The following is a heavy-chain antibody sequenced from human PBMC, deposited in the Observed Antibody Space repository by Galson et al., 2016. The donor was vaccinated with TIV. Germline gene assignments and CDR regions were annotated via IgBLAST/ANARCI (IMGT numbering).Heavy chain of an antibody. J-gene: IGHJ4*02. V-gene: IGHV5-51*01. CDR1: GYRFTNHW. D-gene: IGHD3-22*01. Sequence: QSGAEVKKPGESLKISCKASGYRFTNHWIGWMRQMPGKGLEWMGVIYPGDSDTRYSPSFQGQVTISADKSSSTAHLQWSSLKASDTATYYCARLEGYDDSASDYWGQGTLVTVSS. CDR3: ARLEGYDDSASDY. CDR2: IYPGDSDT.